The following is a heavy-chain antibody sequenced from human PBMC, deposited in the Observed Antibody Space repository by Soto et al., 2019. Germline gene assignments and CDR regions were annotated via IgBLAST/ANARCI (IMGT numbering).Heavy chain of an antibody. CDR1: GYTLTELS. V-gene: IGHV1-24*01. CDR2: FDPEDGET. D-gene: IGHD4-17*01. CDR3: ATAPTTVVKPYYYYGMDV. J-gene: IGHJ6*02. Sequence: QVQLVQSGAEVKKPGASVKVSCKVSGYTLTELSMHWVRQAPGKGLEWMGGFDPEDGETIYAQKFQGRVTMTEDTSTDTAYMELSSLRSEDTAVYYCATAPTTVVKPYYYYGMDVWGQGTTDTVSS.